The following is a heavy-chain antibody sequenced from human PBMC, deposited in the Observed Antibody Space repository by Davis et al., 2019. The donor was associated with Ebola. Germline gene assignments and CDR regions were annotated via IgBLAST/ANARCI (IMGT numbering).Heavy chain of an antibody. CDR3: ARGSVKMDS. D-gene: IGHD3-22*01. J-gene: IGHJ4*02. CDR2: INHSGIS. Sequence: PGGSLRLSCAVNGGPFSAYYWTYIRQSPGMGLEWIGEINHSGISSYNPALKTRVRTSVDPSKNQFSLRLRSVTAADTAVYYCARGSVKMDSWGQGILVTVSS. V-gene: IGHV4-34*01. CDR1: GGPFSAYY.